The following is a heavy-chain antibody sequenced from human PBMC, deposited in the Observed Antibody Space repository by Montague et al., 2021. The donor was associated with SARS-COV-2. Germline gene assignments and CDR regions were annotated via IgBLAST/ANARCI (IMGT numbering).Heavy chain of an antibody. V-gene: IGHV4-59*01. D-gene: IGHD6-19*01. CDR2: IDYSGST. CDR3: ARIHSSGWAYFFDY. J-gene: IGHJ4*02. CDR1: GGSLKNYY. Sequence: SETLSLTCSVSGGSLKNYYWSWIRQPPGKELEWMGYIDYSGSTNYNPSLRFRLTLSVDTSSNQSSLKLNSLTSADTAVYYCARIHSSGWAYFFDYWGQGTLVSVSS.